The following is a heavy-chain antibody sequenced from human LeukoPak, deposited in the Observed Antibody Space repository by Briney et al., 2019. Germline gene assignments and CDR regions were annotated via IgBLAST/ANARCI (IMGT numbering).Heavy chain of an antibody. Sequence: PGRSLRLSCAASGFTFSSYGTHWVRQAPGKGLEWVAVISYDGSNKYYADSVKGRFTISRDNSKNTLYLQMNSLRVEDTAVYYCAKDLNGYGASRGYLDDWGQGTLVTVSS. D-gene: IGHD4-17*01. CDR1: GFTFSSYG. CDR3: AKDLNGYGASRGYLDD. CDR2: ISYDGSNK. J-gene: IGHJ4*02. V-gene: IGHV3-30*18.